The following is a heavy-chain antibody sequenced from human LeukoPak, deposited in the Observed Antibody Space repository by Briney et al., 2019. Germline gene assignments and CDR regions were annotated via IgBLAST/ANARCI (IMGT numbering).Heavy chain of an antibody. D-gene: IGHD1-1*01. Sequence: GGSLRLSWAASGFTVSSTHMSWVRRPPGKGLEWVSVIYSGGSTDYADSVKGRFTISRDNSKNTLYLQMNSLRAEDTAVYHCARGPAGYNWGQGTLVTVSS. V-gene: IGHV3-53*01. J-gene: IGHJ4*02. CDR3: ARGPAGYN. CDR2: IYSGGST. CDR1: GFTVSSTH.